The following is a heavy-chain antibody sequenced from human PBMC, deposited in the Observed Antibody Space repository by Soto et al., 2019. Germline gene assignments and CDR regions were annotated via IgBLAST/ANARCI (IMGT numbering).Heavy chain of an antibody. CDR3: ARDLSVGGGWVTGPQLDAFDI. Sequence: SETLSLTCTVSGGSISSSSYYWGWIRQPPGKGLEWIGSIYYSGSTNYNPSLKSRVTISVDTSKNQFSLKLSSVTAADTAVYYCARDLSVGGGWVTGPQLDAFDIWGQGTMVTVSS. D-gene: IGHD5-18*01. CDR1: GGSISSSSYY. V-gene: IGHV4-39*07. J-gene: IGHJ3*02. CDR2: IYYSGST.